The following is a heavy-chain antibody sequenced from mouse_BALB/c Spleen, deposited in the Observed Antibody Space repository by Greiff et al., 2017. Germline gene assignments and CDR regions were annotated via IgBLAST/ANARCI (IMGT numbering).Heavy chain of an antibody. J-gene: IGHJ4*01. CDR1: GYTFTSYW. CDR3: ARPYGRHYAMDY. CDR2: INPSTGYT. V-gene: IGHV1-7*01. D-gene: IGHD1-1*01. Sequence: QVHVKQSGAELAKPGASVKMSCKASGYTFTSYWMHWVKQRPGQGLEWIGYINPSTGYTEYNQKFKDKATLTADKSSSTAYMQLSSLTSEDSAVYYCARPYGRHYAMDYWGQGTSVTVSS.